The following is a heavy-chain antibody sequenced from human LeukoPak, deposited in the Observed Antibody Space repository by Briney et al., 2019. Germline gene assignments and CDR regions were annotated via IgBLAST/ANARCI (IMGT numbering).Heavy chain of an antibody. CDR3: AKEQGYCSTTRCYNGLDY. J-gene: IGHJ4*02. CDR2: ITGGGGST. D-gene: IGHD2-2*02. CDR1: GFTFSNYA. Sequence: GGSLRLSCAASGFTFSNYATSWVRQAPGKGLEWVSVITGGGGSTYYADSVKGRFTISRDDSKSTLYLQMNSLRAEDTAVYYCAKEQGYCSTTRCYNGLDYWGQGTLVTVSS. V-gene: IGHV3-23*01.